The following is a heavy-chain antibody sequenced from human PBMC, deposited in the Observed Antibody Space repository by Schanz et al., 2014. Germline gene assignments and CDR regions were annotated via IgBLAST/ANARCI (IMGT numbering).Heavy chain of an antibody. Sequence: EVQLLESGGGLVQPGGSLRLSCVASGFTFFGSFAMSWVRQAPGKGLEWVSATNGNGGITYYADPVKGRFTISRDNSKNTLYLQMNSVRGEDTGMYYCARGDPVAGLDDWGRGTLVTVSS. CDR1: GFTFFGSFA. V-gene: IGHV3-23*01. CDR2: TNGNGGIT. CDR3: ARGDPVAGLDD. J-gene: IGHJ4*02.